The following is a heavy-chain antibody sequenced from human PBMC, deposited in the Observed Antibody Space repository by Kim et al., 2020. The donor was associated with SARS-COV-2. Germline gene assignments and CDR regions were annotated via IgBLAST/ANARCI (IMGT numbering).Heavy chain of an antibody. CDR1: GGTFSSYA. J-gene: IGHJ5*02. V-gene: IGHV1-69*13. Sequence: SVKVSCKASGGTFSSYAISWVRQAPGQGLEWMGGIIPIFGTANYAQKFQGRVTITADESTSTAYMELSSLRSEDTAVYYCARAQAVYGDYDAGSFDPWGQGTLVTVSS. D-gene: IGHD4-17*01. CDR2: IIPIFGTA. CDR3: ARAQAVYGDYDAGSFDP.